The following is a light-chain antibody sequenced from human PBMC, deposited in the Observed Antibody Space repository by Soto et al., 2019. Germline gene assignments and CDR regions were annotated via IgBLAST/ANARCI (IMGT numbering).Light chain of an antibody. CDR2: DVS. Sequence: EMVLTQSPVTLSLSPGERATLSCRASQSLSSFLAWFQQKPGQAPRLLIYDVSKRATGIPARFSGSGSGTDFSLTISSLEPDDFAVYFCQQRDWPHTFGGGTKVEI. CDR3: QQRDWPHT. J-gene: IGKJ4*01. V-gene: IGKV3-11*01. CDR1: QSLSSF.